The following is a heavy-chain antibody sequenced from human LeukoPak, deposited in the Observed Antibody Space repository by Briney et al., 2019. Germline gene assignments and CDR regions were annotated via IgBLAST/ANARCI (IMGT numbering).Heavy chain of an antibody. CDR1: GFTFSSYA. D-gene: IGHD6-19*01. V-gene: IGHV3-23*01. Sequence: GGSLRLSCAASGFTFSSYAMSWVRQAPGKGLEWVSAISGSGGSTYYADSVKGRFTISRDNFKNTLYLQMNSLRAEDTAVYYCAKVILAVAGQYYFDYWGQGTLVTVSS. CDR2: ISGSGGST. CDR3: AKVILAVAGQYYFDY. J-gene: IGHJ4*02.